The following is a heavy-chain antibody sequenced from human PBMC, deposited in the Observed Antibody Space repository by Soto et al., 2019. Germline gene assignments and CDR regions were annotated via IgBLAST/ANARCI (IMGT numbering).Heavy chain of an antibody. V-gene: IGHV3-30-3*01. J-gene: IGHJ5*02. CDR2: ISYDGSNK. D-gene: IGHD6-19*01. CDR1: GFTFSSYA. Sequence: QVQLVESGGGVVQPGRSLRLSCAASGFTFSSYAMHWVRQAPGKGLEWVAVISYDGSNKYYADSVKGRFTISRDNYKNTLYLQMNRLRAEDTAVYYCARDAGSGWFDPWGQGTLVTVSS. CDR3: ARDAGSGWFDP.